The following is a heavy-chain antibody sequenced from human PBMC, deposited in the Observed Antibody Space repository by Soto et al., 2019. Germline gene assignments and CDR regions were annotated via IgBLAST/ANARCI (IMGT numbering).Heavy chain of an antibody. CDR2: IYYSGST. V-gene: IGHV4-59*01. CDR3: AREDRALKKAGYYYYMDV. CDR1: GGSISSYY. Sequence: SETLSLTCTVSGGSISSYYWSWIRQPPGKGLEWIGYIYYSGSTNYNPSLKSRVTISVDTSKNQFSLKLSSVTAADTAVYYCAREDRALKKAGYYYYMDVWGKGTTVTVSS. J-gene: IGHJ6*03.